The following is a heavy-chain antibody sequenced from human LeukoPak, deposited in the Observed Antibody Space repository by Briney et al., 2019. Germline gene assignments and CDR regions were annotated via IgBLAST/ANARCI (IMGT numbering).Heavy chain of an antibody. D-gene: IGHD2-2*01. CDR2: ISANNNNT. Sequence: GASVKVSCKASGYSFTTYGISWVRQALGQGLEWMGWISANNNNTDNVQKLQGRVTMTTDTSTSTAYMELRSLRSDDTAVYYCARALYHTFDYWGQGTLVTVSS. J-gene: IGHJ4*02. CDR3: ARALYHTFDY. V-gene: IGHV1-18*01. CDR1: GYSFTTYG.